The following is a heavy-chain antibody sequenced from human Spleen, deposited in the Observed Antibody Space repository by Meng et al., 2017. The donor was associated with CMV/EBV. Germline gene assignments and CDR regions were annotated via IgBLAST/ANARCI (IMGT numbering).Heavy chain of an antibody. J-gene: IGHJ4*02. V-gene: IGHV1-2*02. D-gene: IGHD1-26*01. Sequence: ASVKVSCKASGYTFTGYYIHWVRQAPGQGPEWMGWINPNRGGTNYAQNFQGRVTMTRDTSINTVYMELSSLRSDDTAVYYCARAGVGAASAFDYWGQGTLVTVSS. CDR1: GYTFTGYY. CDR2: INPNRGGT. CDR3: ARAGVGAASAFDY.